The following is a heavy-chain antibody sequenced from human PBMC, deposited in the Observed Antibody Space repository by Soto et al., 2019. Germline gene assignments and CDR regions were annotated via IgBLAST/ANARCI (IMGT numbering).Heavy chain of an antibody. CDR1: GFTVSSNY. CDR2: IYSGGSA. CDR3: ARHGYSYGGGYFDY. V-gene: IGHV3-66*04. D-gene: IGHD5-18*01. J-gene: IGHJ4*02. Sequence: EVQLVESGVGLVQPGGSLRLSCAASGFTVSSNYMSWVRQAPGKGLEWVSVIYSGGSAYYADSVKGRFTISRDNSKNTLYLQMNSVRAEDTAVYDCARHGYSYGGGYFDYWGQGTLVTVSS.